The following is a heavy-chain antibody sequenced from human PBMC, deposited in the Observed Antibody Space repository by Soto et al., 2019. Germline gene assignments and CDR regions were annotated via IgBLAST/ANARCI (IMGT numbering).Heavy chain of an antibody. CDR1: GGTFSSYA. CDR3: ARGWNDFPH. CDR2: IIPDFGTA. J-gene: IGHJ1*01. Sequence: QVQLVQSGAEVKKPGSSVKVYCKASGGTFSSYAISWVRQDPGKGLECMGGIIPDFGTANYAQKCQGRVTINADESTSTVYMELSSLRAEDAAVYYCARGWNDFPHWGQGTLVTVSS. D-gene: IGHD1-1*01. V-gene: IGHV1-69*01.